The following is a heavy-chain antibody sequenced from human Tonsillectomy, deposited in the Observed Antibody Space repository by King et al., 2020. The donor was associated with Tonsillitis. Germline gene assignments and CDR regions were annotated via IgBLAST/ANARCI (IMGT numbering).Heavy chain of an antibody. CDR2: IYFTGSS. CDR3: ARETVDFYYFDY. D-gene: IGHD3/OR15-3a*01. J-gene: IGHJ4*02. Sequence: QLQESGPGLVKPSQTLSLTCTVSGDSISSGDYYWSWIRQPPGKGLEWLGYIYFTGSSYYSPSLKSLVTISVDTSKNQFSLKLSSVTAADTAVYYCARETVDFYYFDYWGQGTLVAVSS. CDR1: GDSISSGDYY. V-gene: IGHV4-30-4*01.